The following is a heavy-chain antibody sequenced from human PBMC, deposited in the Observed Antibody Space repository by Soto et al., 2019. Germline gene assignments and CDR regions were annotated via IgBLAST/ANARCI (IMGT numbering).Heavy chain of an antibody. CDR2: ISAYNGNT. CDR3: ARVPYYYDRNGEIYYFDH. V-gene: IGHV1-18*04. J-gene: IGHJ4*02. CDR1: GYTFTSYG. D-gene: IGHD3-22*01. Sequence: ASVEVSCKASGYTFTSYGISWVRQAPGQGLEWMGWISAYNGNTNYAQKLQGRVTMTTDTSTSTAYMELRSLRADDTGVYYCARVPYYYDRNGEIYYFDHWGQGSLVTVSS.